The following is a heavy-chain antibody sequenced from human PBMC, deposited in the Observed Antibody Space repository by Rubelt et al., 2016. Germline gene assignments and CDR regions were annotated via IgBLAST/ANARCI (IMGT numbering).Heavy chain of an antibody. V-gene: IGHV3-23*04. CDR1: GFSFSNYA. CDR2: ICTSGGST. Sequence: EVQLVESGGGLVQPGGSLRLSCAASGFSFSNYAMSWVRQAPGKGLEWVSSICTSGGSTYSADALKGRFTISIDNSNNTLYLQMNSLRAEDTAVYYCAKLASGSCYSMVGVWGQGTLVTVSS. J-gene: IGHJ4*02. D-gene: IGHD2-15*01. CDR3: AKLASGSCYSMVGV.